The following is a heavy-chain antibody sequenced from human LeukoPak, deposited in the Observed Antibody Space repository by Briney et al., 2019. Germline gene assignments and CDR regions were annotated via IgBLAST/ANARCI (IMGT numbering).Heavy chain of an antibody. J-gene: IGHJ4*02. CDR3: AGGRQWLAFDS. Sequence: PSETLSLTCTVSGGSISSRPYSWGWIRQPPGKGLEWLGSFYYSGSTYYKPSLKSRLTISVDTSKNQFSLKLNSVTAADTAVYYCAGGRQWLAFDSWGQGTLRTVSS. V-gene: IGHV4-39*07. CDR2: FYYSGST. CDR1: GGSISSRPYS. D-gene: IGHD5-12*01.